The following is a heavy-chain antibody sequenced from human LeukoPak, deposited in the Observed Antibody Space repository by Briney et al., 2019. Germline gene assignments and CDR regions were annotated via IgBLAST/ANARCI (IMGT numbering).Heavy chain of an antibody. J-gene: IGHJ5*02. CDR1: GGTFSSYA. D-gene: IGHD2-21*02. CDR2: IIPIFGTA. CDR3: ARDTHGAYCGGDCS. V-gene: IGHV1-69*13. Sequence: SVKVSCKASGGTFSSYAISWVRQAPGQGLEWMGGIIPIFGTANYAQKFQGRVTITADESTSTAYMELSSLRSEDAAVYYCARDTHGAYCGGDCSWGQGTLVTVSS.